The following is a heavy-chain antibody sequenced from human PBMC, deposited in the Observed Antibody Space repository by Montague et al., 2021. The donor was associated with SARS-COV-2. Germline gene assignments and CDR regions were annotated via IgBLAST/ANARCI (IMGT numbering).Heavy chain of an antibody. D-gene: IGHD3-3*01. J-gene: IGHJ3*02. Sequence: PALVKPTQTLTLTCTFSGFSLSTSGVGVGWIRQPPGKALEWLALIYWDDDERYSPSLKSRLTITKDTSKNQVVLTVTNMDPVDTATYYCARRITIYAFDIWGQGTMVTVSS. CDR2: IYWDDDE. CDR3: ARRITIYAFDI. CDR1: GFSLSTSGVG. V-gene: IGHV2-5*02.